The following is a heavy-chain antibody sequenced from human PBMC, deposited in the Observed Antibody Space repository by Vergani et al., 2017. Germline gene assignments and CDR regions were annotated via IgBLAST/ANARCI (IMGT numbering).Heavy chain of an antibody. J-gene: IGHJ4*02. CDR3: AKDHDGELHY. D-gene: IGHD4-17*01. CDR1: GFTFSSYG. CDR2: IWYDGSNK. V-gene: IGHV3-33*06. Sequence: QVQLVESGGGVVQPGRSLRLSCAASGFTFSSYGMHWVRQAPGKGLEWVTVIWYDGSNKYYADSVKGRFTISRDNSKNTLYLQMNSLRAEDTAVYYCAKDHDGELHYWGQGTLVTVSS.